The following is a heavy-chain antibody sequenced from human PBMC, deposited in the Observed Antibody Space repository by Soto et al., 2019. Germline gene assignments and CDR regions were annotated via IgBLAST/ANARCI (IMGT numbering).Heavy chain of an antibody. CDR1: GFTLSNYW. CDR3: ARVLLRATGRDF. D-gene: IGHD3-10*01. CDR2: INIDGKTT. Sequence: GGSLRLSCSASGFTLSNYWMHWVRQAPGKGLVWVSRINIDGKTTNYADSVKGRFTISRDNTQNTLYLQMNSLRAEDTAVYYCARVLLRATGRDFWSQGTLVTVSS. J-gene: IGHJ4*02. V-gene: IGHV3-74*01.